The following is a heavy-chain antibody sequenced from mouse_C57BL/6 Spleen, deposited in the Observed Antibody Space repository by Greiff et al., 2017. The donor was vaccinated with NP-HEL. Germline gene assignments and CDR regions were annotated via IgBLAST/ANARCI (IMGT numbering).Heavy chain of an antibody. J-gene: IGHJ4*01. CDR2: INPNNGGT. Sequence: EVQLQQSGPELVKPGASVKIPCKASGYTFTDYNMDWVKQSHGKSLEWIGDINPNNGGTIYNQKFKGKATLTVDKSSSTAYMELRSLTSEDTAVYYWARRDYGNDYAMDYWGQRTSVTVSS. D-gene: IGHD1-1*01. V-gene: IGHV1-18*01. CDR3: ARRDYGNDYAMDY. CDR1: GYTFTDYN.